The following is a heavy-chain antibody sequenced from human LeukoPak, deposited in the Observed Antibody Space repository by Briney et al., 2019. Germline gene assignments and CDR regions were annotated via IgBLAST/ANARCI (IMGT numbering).Heavy chain of an antibody. CDR1: GGSISSYY. CDR2: IYYSGST. Sequence: SETLSLTCTVSGGSISSYYWSWIRQPPGKGLEWIGYIYYSGSTNYNPSLKSRVTISVDTSKNQFSLKLSSVTAADTAVYYCARGNSSSWYGKHYYCYYMDVWGKGTPVTVSS. V-gene: IGHV4-59*01. J-gene: IGHJ6*03. D-gene: IGHD6-13*01. CDR3: ARGNSSSWYGKHYYCYYMDV.